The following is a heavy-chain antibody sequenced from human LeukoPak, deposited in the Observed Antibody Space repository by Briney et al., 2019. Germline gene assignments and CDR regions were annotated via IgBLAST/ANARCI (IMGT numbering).Heavy chain of an antibody. J-gene: IGHJ4*02. Sequence: PGGSLRLSCAASGFTFDDYAMHWVRQAPGKGLEWVSLISWDGGSTYYADSVKGRFTISRDNSKNSLYLQMNSLRAEDTALYYCAKDSGTKAYFDYWGQGTLVTVSS. CDR3: AKDSGTKAYFDY. CDR1: GFTFDDYA. V-gene: IGHV3-43D*03. CDR2: ISWDGGST. D-gene: IGHD1-26*01.